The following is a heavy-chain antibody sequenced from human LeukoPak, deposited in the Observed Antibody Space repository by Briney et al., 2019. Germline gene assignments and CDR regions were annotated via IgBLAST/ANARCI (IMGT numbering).Heavy chain of an antibody. V-gene: IGHV4-59*08. CDR3: ARRGFFDY. Sequence: KGLEWIGNIYSSGSTNYNPSLKSRVAISLDTSKNQVSLKLSSVAAADTAVYYCARRGFFDYWGQGILVTVSS. J-gene: IGHJ4*02. CDR2: IYSSGST. D-gene: IGHD5-12*01.